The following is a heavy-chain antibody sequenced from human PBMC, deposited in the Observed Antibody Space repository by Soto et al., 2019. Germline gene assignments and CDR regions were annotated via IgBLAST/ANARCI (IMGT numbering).Heavy chain of an antibody. J-gene: IGHJ4*02. Sequence: SATLSLTCAVYGGSFSGHFCSWVRQPPGKGLEWIGEINYSGTTNYNPSLESRVTVSVDTSKNQFTLKLTSVTAADTAVYYCASRYGSGKYYFPFWGQVTPVTVS. V-gene: IGHV4-34*01. D-gene: IGHD3-10*01. CDR1: GGSFSGHF. CDR3: ASRYGSGKYYFPF. CDR2: INYSGTT.